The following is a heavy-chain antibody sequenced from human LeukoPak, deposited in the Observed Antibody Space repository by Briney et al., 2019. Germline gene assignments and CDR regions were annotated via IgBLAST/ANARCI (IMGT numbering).Heavy chain of an antibody. CDR1: GGSISSYY. J-gene: IGHJ4*02. Sequence: SETLSLTCTVSGGSISSYYWSWIRQPPGKGLEWIGYIYYSGSTNYNPSLKSRVTISVDTSKNQFSLKLSSVTAADTAVYCCARHKSSCSGGSCYFFDYWGQGTLVTVSS. V-gene: IGHV4-59*08. D-gene: IGHD2-15*01. CDR2: IYYSGST. CDR3: ARHKSSCSGGSCYFFDY.